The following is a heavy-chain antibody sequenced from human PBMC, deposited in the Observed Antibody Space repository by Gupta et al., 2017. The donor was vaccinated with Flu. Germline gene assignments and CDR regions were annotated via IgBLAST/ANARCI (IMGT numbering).Heavy chain of an antibody. V-gene: IGHV3-30*18. J-gene: IGHJ4*02. CDR2: ISYDGSSK. CDR1: GFTFSNYG. CDR3: VKDNRGIVVVTAIPFEY. Sequence: QVQLGESGGGVVQPGRSLGPSCVASGFTFSNYGMHGVRQAPGKGLEWVAIISYDGSSKYYAESVKGRFTISRDNSKNTLYLQMNSLRADDTAFYYCVKDNRGIVVVTAIPFEYWGQGSLVTVSS. D-gene: IGHD2-21*02.